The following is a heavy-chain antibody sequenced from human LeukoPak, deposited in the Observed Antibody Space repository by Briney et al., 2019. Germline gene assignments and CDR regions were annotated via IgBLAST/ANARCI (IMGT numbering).Heavy chain of an antibody. J-gene: IGHJ4*02. D-gene: IGHD4-17*01. CDR3: ARVLWNGDYPRFDF. Sequence: GGSLRLSCVASGFTFSNYAVNWVRQAPGKGLEWVSCISYNGGSAHYADSVKGRFTVSRDNSKNIAHLQMDSLRAEDTAVYYCARVLWNGDYPRFDFWGQGTLVTVSS. V-gene: IGHV3-23*01. CDR1: GFTFSNYA. CDR2: ISYNGGSA.